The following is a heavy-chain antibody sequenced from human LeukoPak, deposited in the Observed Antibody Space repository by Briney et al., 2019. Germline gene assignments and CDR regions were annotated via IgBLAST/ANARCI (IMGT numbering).Heavy chain of an antibody. J-gene: IGHJ3*02. CDR2: ISYDGSNK. D-gene: IGHD2-15*01. CDR3: ARVQHRLGYCSGGSCYVGAFDI. V-gene: IGHV3-30*04. Sequence: GGSLRLSCAASGFTFSSYAMHWVRQAPGKGLEWVAVISYDGSNKYYADSVKGRFTISRDNSKNTLYLQMNSLRAEDTAVYYCARVQHRLGYCSGGSCYVGAFDIWGQGTMVTVSS. CDR1: GFTFSSYA.